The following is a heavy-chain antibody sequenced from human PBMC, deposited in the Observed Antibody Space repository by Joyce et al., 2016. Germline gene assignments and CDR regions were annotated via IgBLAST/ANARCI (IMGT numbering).Heavy chain of an antibody. CDR3: ARALGWDSNSCHDY. D-gene: IGHD6-13*01. CDR1: GFTFSNYG. Sequence: QVQLLESGGGVVQPGRSLRLSCAVCGFTFSNYGMHWVRQAPGKGRKWVEVISDDGRNKYYVDSVKGRFPSSRDNSKITLYLQMNSLRPEDTAVYYCARALGWDSNSCHDYWGQGTLVTVSS. CDR2: ISDDGRNK. V-gene: IGHV3-30*03. J-gene: IGHJ4*02.